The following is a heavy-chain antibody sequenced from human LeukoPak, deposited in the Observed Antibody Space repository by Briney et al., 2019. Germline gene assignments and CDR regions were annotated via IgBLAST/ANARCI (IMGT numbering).Heavy chain of an antibody. J-gene: IGHJ4*02. CDR2: IYYSGST. V-gene: IGHV4-30-4*01. CDR3: ARGNYYDSSGYLFDY. CDR1: GGSISSGDYY. D-gene: IGHD3-22*01. Sequence: SETLSLTCTVSGGSISSGDYYWSWIRQPPGKGLEWIGYIYYSGSTYYNPSLKSRVTISVDTSKNQFSLKLSSVTAADMAVYYCARGNYYDSSGYLFDYWGQGTLVTVSS.